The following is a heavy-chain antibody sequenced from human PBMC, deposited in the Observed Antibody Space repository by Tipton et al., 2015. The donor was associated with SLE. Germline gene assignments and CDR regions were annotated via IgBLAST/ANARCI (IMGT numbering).Heavy chain of an antibody. J-gene: IGHJ3*02. V-gene: IGHV4-59*11. Sequence: TLSLTCTVSGGSISSHYWSWIRQPPGKGLEWIGYIYYSGSTNYNPSLKSRVTISVDTSKNQFSLKLSSVTAADTAVYHCARDGDGGSGSYDAFDIWAQGTMVTVSS. CDR2: IYYSGST. CDR1: GGSISSHY. CDR3: ARDGDGGSGSYDAFDI. D-gene: IGHD3-10*01.